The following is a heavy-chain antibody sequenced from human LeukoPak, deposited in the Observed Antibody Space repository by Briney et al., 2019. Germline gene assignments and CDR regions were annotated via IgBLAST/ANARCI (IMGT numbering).Heavy chain of an antibody. D-gene: IGHD2-2*01. CDR3: ARNGYQLYYFDY. J-gene: IGHJ4*02. CDR1: GFTFSSYA. CDR2: IKEDGSER. V-gene: IGHV3-7*03. Sequence: PGGSLRLSCAASGFTFSSYAMHWVRQTPGKGLEWVASIKEDGSERQYVDSVKGRFSISRDNTKGSLFLQLNSLRAEDTAVYYCARNGYQLYYFDYWGQGTLVTVSS.